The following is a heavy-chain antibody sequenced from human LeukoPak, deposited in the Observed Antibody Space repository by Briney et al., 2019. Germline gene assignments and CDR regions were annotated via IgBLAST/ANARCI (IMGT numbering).Heavy chain of an antibody. CDR3: ARDVGIAAAGTRGYFDY. V-gene: IGHV1-69*13. D-gene: IGHD6-13*01. CDR2: IISIFGTA. J-gene: IGHJ4*02. CDR1: GCTFSSYA. Sequence: ASVTVSCKASGCTFSSYAISRVRQAPGQGLEWMGGIISIFGTANYAQKFQGRVTITADESTSTAYMELSSLRSEDTAVYYCARDVGIAAAGTRGYFDYWGQGTLVTVSS.